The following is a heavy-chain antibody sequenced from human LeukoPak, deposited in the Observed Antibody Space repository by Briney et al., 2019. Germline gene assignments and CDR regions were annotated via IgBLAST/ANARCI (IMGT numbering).Heavy chain of an antibody. Sequence: GSLRLSCAASGFCFRNYWRGWVRQAPGKGLEWVANTKPDGSAEYYADSVRGRFTASRDNANNLLYLQMNRLRAEDTAVYYCARDGGLHTNFDYWGQGTLLTVSS. J-gene: IGHJ4*02. CDR1: GFCFRNYW. V-gene: IGHV3-7*01. CDR3: ARDGGLHTNFDY. D-gene: IGHD2-15*01. CDR2: TKPDGSAE.